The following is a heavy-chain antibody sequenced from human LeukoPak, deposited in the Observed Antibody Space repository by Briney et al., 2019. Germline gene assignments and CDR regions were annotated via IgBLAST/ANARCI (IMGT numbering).Heavy chain of an antibody. CDR3: ARDPRTVRI. CDR1: GFTFSSYS. J-gene: IGHJ4*02. V-gene: IGHV3-21*01. D-gene: IGHD1-1*01. CDR2: ISSSSSHI. Sequence: GGSLRLSCAASGFTFSSYSMNWVRQAPGKGLEWVSSISSSSSHIYYADSVKGRFTISRDNAKNSLYLQMNSLRVEDTAVYFCARDPRTVRIWGQGTLVTVSS.